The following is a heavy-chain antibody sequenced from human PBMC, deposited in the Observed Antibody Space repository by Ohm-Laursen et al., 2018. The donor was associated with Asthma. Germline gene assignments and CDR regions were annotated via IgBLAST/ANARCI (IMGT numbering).Heavy chain of an antibody. Sequence: SDTLSLTCVVPGGSISGSSYFWGWIRQPPGKGLEWIGGIYYSGNTYYNPSLKSRVTISVDTSTNQFSLKLSSVTAADTAVYYCARLPYDSSGYFDYWGQGTLVTVSS. CDR1: GGSISGSSYF. V-gene: IGHV4-39*07. D-gene: IGHD3-22*01. CDR2: IYYSGNT. J-gene: IGHJ4*02. CDR3: ARLPYDSSGYFDY.